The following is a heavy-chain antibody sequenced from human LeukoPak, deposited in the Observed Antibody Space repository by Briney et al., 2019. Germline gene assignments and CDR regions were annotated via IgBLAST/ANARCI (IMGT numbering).Heavy chain of an antibody. CDR1: GFTFSGSA. CDR2: IRSKANSYAT. D-gene: IGHD3-10*01. Sequence: GGSLRLSCAASGFTFSGSAMHWVRQASGKGLEWVGRIRSKANSYATAYAASVKGRFTISRDDSKNTAYLQMNSLKTEDTAVYYCTRQLVVRGVIIYDYWGQGTLVTVSS. CDR3: TRQLVVRGVIIYDY. J-gene: IGHJ4*02. V-gene: IGHV3-73*01.